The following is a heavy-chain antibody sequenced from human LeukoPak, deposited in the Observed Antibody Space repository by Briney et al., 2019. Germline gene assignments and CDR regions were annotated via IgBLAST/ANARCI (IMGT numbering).Heavy chain of an antibody. Sequence: PGGSLRLSCVVSGFTFKNCAMSWVRQAPGQGLEWVASISSGSSYIYYADSVKGRFTISRDNAKNSLYLQMNSLRAEDTAVYYCVRSMATITFSFDYWGQGTLVTVSS. V-gene: IGHV3-21*01. J-gene: IGHJ4*02. CDR2: ISSGSSYI. CDR3: VRSMATITFSFDY. D-gene: IGHD5-24*01. CDR1: GFTFKNCA.